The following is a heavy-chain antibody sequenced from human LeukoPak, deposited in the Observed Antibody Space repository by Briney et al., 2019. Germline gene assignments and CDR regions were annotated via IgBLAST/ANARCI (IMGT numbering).Heavy chain of an antibody. Sequence: SETLSLTCTVSGGSISSGDYYWSWIRQPPGKGLEWIGYIYYSGSTYYNPSLKSRVTISVDTSKNQFSLKLSSVTAADTAVYYCARGFTGDGYNGPSFDYWGQGTLVTVSS. CDR2: IYYSGST. CDR3: ARGFTGDGYNGPSFDY. CDR1: GGSISSGDYY. V-gene: IGHV4-30-4*01. D-gene: IGHD5-12*01. J-gene: IGHJ4*02.